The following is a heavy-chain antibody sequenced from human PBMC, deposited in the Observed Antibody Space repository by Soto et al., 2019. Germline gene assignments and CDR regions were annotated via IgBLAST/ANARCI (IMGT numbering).Heavy chain of an antibody. V-gene: IGHV1-69*01. D-gene: IGHD6-19*01. J-gene: IGHJ5*02. CDR3: ARENRDDNSGWYSSSDWFDP. Sequence: QVQLVQSGAEVKKPGSSVRVSCKASGATSDSFSISWVRQAPGQGLEWMGGIIPMFGTGNYAQKFQGRLTITADESTGTSYMDLKSLRSEDTAVYFCARENRDDNSGWYSSSDWFDPWGQGTLVTVSS. CDR2: IIPMFGTG. CDR1: GATSDSFS.